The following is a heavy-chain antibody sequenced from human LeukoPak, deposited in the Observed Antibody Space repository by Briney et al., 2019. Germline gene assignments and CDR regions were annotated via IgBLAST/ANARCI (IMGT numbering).Heavy chain of an antibody. D-gene: IGHD5-24*01. CDR2: IYTSGST. J-gene: IGHJ6*03. V-gene: IGHV4-61*02. Sequence: KPSETLSLTCTVSGGSISSGSYYWSWIRQPAGKGLEWIGRIYTSGSTNYNPSLKSRVTISVDTSKNQFSLKLSSVTAADTAVYYCARVEEMATPRGYYYYYMDVWGKGTTVTISS. CDR1: GGSISSGSYY. CDR3: ARVEEMATPRGYYYYYMDV.